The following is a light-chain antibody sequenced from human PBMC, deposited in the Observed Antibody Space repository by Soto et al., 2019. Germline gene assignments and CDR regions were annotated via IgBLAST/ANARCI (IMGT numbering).Light chain of an antibody. CDR1: QSVSSSY. Sequence: ENVLTQSPGTLSLSPRERATLSCRASQSVSSSYLAWYQQKPGQAPRLLIYGASSRATGIPDRFSGSGSGTDFTLTISRLEPEDFAVYYCQQYGSSLITFGQGTRLEI. V-gene: IGKV3-20*01. J-gene: IGKJ5*01. CDR2: GAS. CDR3: QQYGSSLIT.